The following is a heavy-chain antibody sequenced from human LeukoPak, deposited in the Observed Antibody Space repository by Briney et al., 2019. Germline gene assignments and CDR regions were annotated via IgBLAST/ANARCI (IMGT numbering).Heavy chain of an antibody. J-gene: IGHJ4*02. CDR1: GSTFNNYA. CDR3: AKGLGGTFDY. Sequence: TGGFLRLSCAASGSTFNNYAMNWVRQAPGKGLEWVSTIVGSGGSTYYADSVKGRFTISRDSSKNTLYLQMNSLRAEDTAVYYCAKGLGGTFDYWGQGTLVTVSS. CDR2: IVGSGGST. V-gene: IGHV3-23*01.